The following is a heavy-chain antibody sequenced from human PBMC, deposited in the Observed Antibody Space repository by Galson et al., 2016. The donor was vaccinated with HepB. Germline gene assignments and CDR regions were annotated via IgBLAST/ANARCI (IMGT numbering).Heavy chain of an antibody. CDR2: INSDGGSK. J-gene: IGHJ6*02. V-gene: IGHV3-74*01. CDR3: ARGGGKPELSSGLDV. CDR1: GFTFSSYW. Sequence: SLRLSCAASGFTFSSYWMHWVRQAPGKGLVWVSRINSDGGSKDYADSVTGRFTISRDNAKNTLYLQMNSLRDEDTAVYFCARGGGKPELSSGLDVWGQGTTVTVSS. D-gene: IGHD1-26*01.